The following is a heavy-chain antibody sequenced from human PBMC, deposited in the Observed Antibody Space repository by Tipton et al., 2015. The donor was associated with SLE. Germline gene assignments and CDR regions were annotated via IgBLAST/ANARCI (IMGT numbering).Heavy chain of an antibody. V-gene: IGHV4-61*02. CDR2: IYTSGST. Sequence: TLSLTCTVSGGSISSGSYYWSWIRQPAGKGLEWIGRIYTSGSTNYNPSLKSRVTISVDTSKHQFSLKLSSVTAADTAVYYCARDLEWLFGWFDPWGQGTLVTVSS. CDR3: ARDLEWLFGWFDP. J-gene: IGHJ5*02. CDR1: GGSISSGSYY. D-gene: IGHD3-3*01.